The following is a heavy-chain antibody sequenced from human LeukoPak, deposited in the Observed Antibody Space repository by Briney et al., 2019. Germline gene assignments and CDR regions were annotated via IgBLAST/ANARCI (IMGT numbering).Heavy chain of an antibody. Sequence: SGGSLRLSCAASGCTISTYWMHWVRQAPGKGLVWVSRINSDGTTTTYADSVKGRFTIPRDNAKNTLYLQMNSLRAEDTAVYYCAIPLYRHASPLDYWGRGTLVTVSS. V-gene: IGHV3-74*01. CDR3: AIPLYRHASPLDY. D-gene: IGHD2-2*02. CDR1: GCTISTYW. J-gene: IGHJ4*02. CDR2: INSDGTTT.